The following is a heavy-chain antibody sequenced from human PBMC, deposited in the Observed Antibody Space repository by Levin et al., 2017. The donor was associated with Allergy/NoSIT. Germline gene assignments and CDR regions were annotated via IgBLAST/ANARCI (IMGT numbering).Heavy chain of an antibody. D-gene: IGHD2-8*02. V-gene: IGHV3-7*01. CDR1: GFSFSTYW. CDR2: IREDGGAI. Sequence: QAGGSLRLSCAASGFSFSTYWMSWVRQAPGKGLEWVANIREDGGAIYYMDSVRGRFTISRDNAKNSLYLQMNSLRAEDTALYYCAREGTGVRVTEDYWGQGTLVTVSS. J-gene: IGHJ4*02. CDR3: AREGTGVRVTEDY.